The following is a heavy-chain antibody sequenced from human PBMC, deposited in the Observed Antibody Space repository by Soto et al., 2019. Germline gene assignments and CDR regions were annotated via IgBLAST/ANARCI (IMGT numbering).Heavy chain of an antibody. CDR3: ATRAATKIVLPTYYAMDV. D-gene: IGHD3-22*01. J-gene: IGHJ6*02. CDR1: GGSLSNYG. V-gene: IGHV1-69*12. Sequence: QVQLVQSGAEVKKPGSSVKVSCKASGGSLSNYGISWVRQAPGQGLEWMGAIIPVFGTPNYAQKFQDRVTITADESTTTVYMELTSLTSEDTAVYSCATRAATKIVLPTYYAMDVWGQGTTVTVSS. CDR2: IIPVFGTP.